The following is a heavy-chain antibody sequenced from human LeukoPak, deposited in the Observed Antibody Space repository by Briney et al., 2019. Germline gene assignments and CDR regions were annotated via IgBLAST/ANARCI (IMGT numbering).Heavy chain of an antibody. CDR1: GFTFSSYW. CDR3: ARAYHHSGWYYYYYYYMDV. Sequence: GGSLRLSCAASGFTFSSYWMSWVRQAPGKGLEWVANIKQDGSEKYYVDSVKGRFTISRDNAKNSLYLQMNSLRAEDTAVYYCARAYHHSGWYYYYYYYMDVWGKGTTVTVSS. D-gene: IGHD6-19*01. V-gene: IGHV3-7*01. J-gene: IGHJ6*03. CDR2: IKQDGSEK.